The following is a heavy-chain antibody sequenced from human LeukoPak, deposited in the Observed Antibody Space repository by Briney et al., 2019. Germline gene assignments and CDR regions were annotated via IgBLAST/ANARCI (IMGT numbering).Heavy chain of an antibody. V-gene: IGHV3-48*03. D-gene: IGHD6-19*01. CDR2: INSGTTT. CDR3: TRDGSGWFQH. CDR1: GFIFSSYE. J-gene: IGHJ1*01. Sequence: GGSLRLSCAASGFIFSSYEMNXVXXAXXXXXEXISYINSGTTTYYADFVKGRFTTSSDNAKSSLYLQMNSLRAEDTAVYYCTRDGSGWFQHWGQGTLVTVSS.